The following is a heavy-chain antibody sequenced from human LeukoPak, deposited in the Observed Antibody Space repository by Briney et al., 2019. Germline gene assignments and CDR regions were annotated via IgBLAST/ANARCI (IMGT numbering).Heavy chain of an antibody. CDR2: IIPIFGTA. CDR1: GGTLSSYA. CDR3: AHARPLLHHYYSTDV. D-gene: IGHD3-3*01. J-gene: IGHJ6*03. V-gene: IGHV1-69*01. Sequence: SSVKVSCKASGGTLSSYAISWVRQAPGQGLEWMGGIIPIFGTANYTQKFQGRVTITADESTSTAYMELSSLRPEDTAVYYCAHARPLLHHYYSTDVWGKETTVTVSS.